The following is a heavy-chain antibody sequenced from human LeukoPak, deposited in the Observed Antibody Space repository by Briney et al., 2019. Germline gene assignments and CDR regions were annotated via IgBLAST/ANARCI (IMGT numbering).Heavy chain of an antibody. V-gene: IGHV3-48*02. CDR1: GFTFSSFG. CDR2: ISDSSTLT. CDR3: AKVIRGGYGMDV. Sequence: PGGSLRLSCAASGFTFSSFGMNWVRQAPGKGLXXXXYISDSSTLTYYADSVKGRFTISRDNAKNSLSLQLNSLRDEDTAVYFCAKVIRGGYGMDVWGQGTTVTVSS. J-gene: IGHJ6*02. D-gene: IGHD3-10*01.